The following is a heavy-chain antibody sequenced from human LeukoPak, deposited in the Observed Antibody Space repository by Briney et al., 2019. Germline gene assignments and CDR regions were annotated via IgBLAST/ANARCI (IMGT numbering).Heavy chain of an antibody. CDR3: ARDYLHNWFDP. Sequence: SETLSLTCTVSGVSISSSSYYWGWIRQPPGKGLEWIGSIYYSGSTYYNPSLKSRVTISVDTSKNQFSLKLSSVTAADTAVYYCARDYLHNWFDPWGQGTLVTVSS. D-gene: IGHD2/OR15-2a*01. CDR1: GVSISSSSYY. J-gene: IGHJ5*02. CDR2: IYYSGST. V-gene: IGHV4-39*07.